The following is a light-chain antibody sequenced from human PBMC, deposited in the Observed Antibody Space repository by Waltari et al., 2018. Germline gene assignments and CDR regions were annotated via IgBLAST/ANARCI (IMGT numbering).Light chain of an antibody. Sequence: EIVLTQSPGTLSLSPGDGATLSCRASQSSRASLAWYQQKPGQAPRLLIYSTSSRAPGIPDRFSGSGSGTDFTLTISRLEPEDFAVYYCQQYARSPPTFGQGTKVAI. V-gene: IGKV3-20*01. CDR3: QQYARSPPT. CDR2: STS. CDR1: QSSRAS. J-gene: IGKJ1*01.